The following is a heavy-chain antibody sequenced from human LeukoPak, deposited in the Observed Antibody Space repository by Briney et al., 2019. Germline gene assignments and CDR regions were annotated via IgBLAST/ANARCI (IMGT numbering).Heavy chain of an antibody. D-gene: IGHD4/OR15-4a*01. V-gene: IGHV4-59*12. CDR3: ARSTMVNTATGWFDP. CDR1: SGSIRSYY. J-gene: IGHJ5*02. CDR2: IYGSGST. Sequence: SETLSLTCTVSSGSIRSYYWNWIRQPPGKGLEWIGYIYGSGSTNFNPSLKSRVTMSVDTSKNQISLKLSFVTAADTAMYYCARSTMVNTATGWFDPWGQGTLVTVSS.